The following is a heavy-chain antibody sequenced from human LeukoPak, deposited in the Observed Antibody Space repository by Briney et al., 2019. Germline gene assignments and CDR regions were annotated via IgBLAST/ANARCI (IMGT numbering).Heavy chain of an antibody. J-gene: IGHJ5*02. Sequence: SETLSLTCAVYGGSFSGYYWSWIRQPAGKGLEWIGEIHHSGSTNYNPSLKSRVTISVDTSKNQFSLKLRSVTAADTAVYYCARHDSEGGINWFDPWGQGTLVTVSS. D-gene: IGHD3-16*01. CDR2: IHHSGST. V-gene: IGHV4-34*01. CDR1: GGSFSGYY. CDR3: ARHDSEGGINWFDP.